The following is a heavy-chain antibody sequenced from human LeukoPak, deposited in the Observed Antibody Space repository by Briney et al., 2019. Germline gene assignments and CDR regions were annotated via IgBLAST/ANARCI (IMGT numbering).Heavy chain of an antibody. CDR1: GFTFSSYS. CDR3: ARRIASPGAFDI. V-gene: IGHV3-21*01. J-gene: IGHJ3*02. D-gene: IGHD6-13*01. Sequence: GGSLRLSCAASGFTFSSYSMNWVRQAPGKGLEWVSSISSSSSYIYYADSVKGRFTISRDNAKNSLYLQMNSLRAEDTAVYYCARRIASPGAFDIWGQGTMVTVSS. CDR2: ISSSSSYI.